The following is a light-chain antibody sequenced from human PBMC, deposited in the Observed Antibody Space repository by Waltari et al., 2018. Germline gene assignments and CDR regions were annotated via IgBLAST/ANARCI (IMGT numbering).Light chain of an antibody. CDR3: CSYAGSYTWV. CDR2: DVN. Sequence: QSALTQPRSVSGSPGQSVTISYTGTSSAVGGYDFVSWYQQHPGKAPKVMISDVNKRPSGVPDRFSGSKSGNTASLTISGLQAEDEADYYCCSYAGSYTWVLGGGTQLTVL. CDR1: SSAVGGYDF. V-gene: IGLV2-11*01. J-gene: IGLJ3*02.